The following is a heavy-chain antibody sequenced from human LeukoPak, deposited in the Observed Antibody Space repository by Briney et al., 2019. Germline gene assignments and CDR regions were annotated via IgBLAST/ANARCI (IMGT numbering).Heavy chain of an antibody. CDR3: ASLGRDGYNSAFDI. CDR1: GFTFSSYS. D-gene: IGHD5-24*01. CDR2: ISSSSSTI. V-gene: IGHV3-48*04. J-gene: IGHJ3*02. Sequence: PGESLRLSCATSGFTFSSYSLSWVRQAPGKGLEWVSYISSSSSTIYYADSVKGRFTISRDNAKNSLYLQMNSLRAEDTAVYYCASLGRDGYNSAFDIWGQGTMVTVSS.